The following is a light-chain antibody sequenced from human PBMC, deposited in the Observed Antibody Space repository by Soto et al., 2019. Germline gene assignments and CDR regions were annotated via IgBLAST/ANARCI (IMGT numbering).Light chain of an antibody. J-gene: IGKJ4*01. Sequence: EIAMAQSPATLSVSPGERSTLSCNASESTTYSVACYQQTPGPPPSLLIDGASTRAAGIPPRFSGSGSGTEFTLTISSLQSEDFAVYYCQQYNKWPLTFGGGTKVDI. V-gene: IGKV3-15*01. CDR2: GAS. CDR3: QQYNKWPLT. CDR1: ESTTYS.